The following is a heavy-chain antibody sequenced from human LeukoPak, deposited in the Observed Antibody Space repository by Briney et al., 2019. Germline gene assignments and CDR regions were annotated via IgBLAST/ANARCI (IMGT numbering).Heavy chain of an antibody. CDR1: GFTFSSYA. CDR3: AKGAGIVISLLYFDY. D-gene: IGHD2-21*01. Sequence: GGSLRLSCAASGFTFSSYAMGWVRQAPGKGLEWVSVISGSGGSTYYADSVKGRFTISRDNSKNTLYLQMKSLRAEETAEYYCAKGAGIVISLLYFDYWGQGTLVTVSS. J-gene: IGHJ4*02. CDR2: ISGSGGST. V-gene: IGHV3-23*01.